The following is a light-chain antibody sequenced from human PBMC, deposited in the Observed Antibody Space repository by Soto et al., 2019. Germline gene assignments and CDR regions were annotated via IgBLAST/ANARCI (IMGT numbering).Light chain of an antibody. Sequence: QSALTQPRSVSGSPGQSVTISCTGTSSNVGGYNFVSCYQQHPGKAPKLMIYDVDRRPSGVPDRFSGSKSGNTASLTISGLQAEDEANYYCCSYAGRLTLLFGGGTKLTVL. CDR2: DVD. CDR1: SSNVGGYNF. V-gene: IGLV2-11*01. J-gene: IGLJ3*02. CDR3: CSYAGRLTLL.